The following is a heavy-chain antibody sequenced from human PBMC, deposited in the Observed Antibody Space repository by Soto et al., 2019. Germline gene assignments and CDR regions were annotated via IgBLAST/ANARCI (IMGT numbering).Heavy chain of an antibody. CDR2: IIPIFGTA. CDR3: ARGGGIMVFVVVIISPDFDY. Sequence: QVQLVQSGAEVKKPGSSVKVSCKASGGTFSSYAISWVRQAPGQGLEWMGGIIPIFGTANYAQKFQGRVTITADECTRTAYIELSSLRAEDMAVYYCARGGGIMVFVVVIISPDFDYWGQGTLVTVSS. J-gene: IGHJ4*02. D-gene: IGHD3-3*01. CDR1: GGTFSSYA. V-gene: IGHV1-69*12.